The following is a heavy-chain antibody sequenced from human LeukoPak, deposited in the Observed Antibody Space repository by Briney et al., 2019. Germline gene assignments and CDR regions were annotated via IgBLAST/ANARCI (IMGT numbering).Heavy chain of an antibody. V-gene: IGHV1-46*01. CDR1: GYTFTSYY. Sequence: ASVKVSCKASGYTFTSYYMHWMRQAPGQGLEWMGIINPSGGSTSYAQKFQGRVTMTRDMSTSTVYMELSSLRSEDTAVYYCARETGYSGYDPQFDYWGQGTLVTVSS. J-gene: IGHJ4*02. CDR2: INPSGGST. D-gene: IGHD5-12*01. CDR3: ARETGYSGYDPQFDY.